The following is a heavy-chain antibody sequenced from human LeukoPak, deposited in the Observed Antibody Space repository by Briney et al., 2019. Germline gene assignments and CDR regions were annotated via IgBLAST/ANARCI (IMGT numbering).Heavy chain of an antibody. CDR2: ISYDGSNK. Sequence: GGSLRLSCAASGFTFSSYAMHWVRQAPGKGLEWVAVISYDGSNKYYADSVKGRFTISRDNSKNTLYLQMNSLRAEDTAVYYCARDGEAYCSSTSCPYYLDYWGQGTLVTVSS. CDR1: GFTFSSYA. V-gene: IGHV3-30*04. J-gene: IGHJ4*02. D-gene: IGHD2-2*01. CDR3: ARDGEAYCSSTSCPYYLDY.